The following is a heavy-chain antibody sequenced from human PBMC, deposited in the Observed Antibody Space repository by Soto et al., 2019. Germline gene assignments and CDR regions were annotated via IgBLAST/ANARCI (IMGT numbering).Heavy chain of an antibody. V-gene: IGHV3-23*01. Sequence: GGSLRLSCAASVFTFNMQDMCWFRQAPGKGLEWVAGISANGRIPQYADSVKGRFTISRDNSKNTLSLQMNSLRAEDTAVYYCAKDAPRPNGWYHFDHWGQGALVTVSS. CDR1: VFTFNMQD. J-gene: IGHJ4*02. D-gene: IGHD6-19*01. CDR3: AKDAPRPNGWYHFDH. CDR2: ISANGRIP.